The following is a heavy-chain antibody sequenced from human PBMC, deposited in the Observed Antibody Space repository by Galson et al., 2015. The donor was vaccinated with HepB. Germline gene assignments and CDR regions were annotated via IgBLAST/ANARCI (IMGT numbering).Heavy chain of an antibody. CDR2: IMGKPDGGKV. V-gene: IGHV3-15*01. Sequence: SLRLSCAASGFTVTTTWMGWVRRAPGKGLEWVGRIMGKPDGGKVDFTAPVKGRFTISRDDSRNMLYLEMSSLRTEDTAVYYCVATKMTPGAFDYWGQGALVTVSP. D-gene: IGHD2-8*02. CDR1: GFTVTTTW. CDR3: VATKMTPGAFDY. J-gene: IGHJ4*02.